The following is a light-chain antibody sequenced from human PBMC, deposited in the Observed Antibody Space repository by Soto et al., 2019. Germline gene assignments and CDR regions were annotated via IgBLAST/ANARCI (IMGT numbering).Light chain of an antibody. CDR1: SSNIGAGYD. Sequence: QSVLTQPPSVSGALGQRVTISCTGNSSNIGAGYDVHWYQQLPGTAPKLLIYGNNNRPSGVPDRFSGSKSGTSASLAITGLQAEDEADYYCQSYDSSLSGYVVFGGGTKLTVL. J-gene: IGLJ2*01. CDR2: GNN. V-gene: IGLV1-40*01. CDR3: QSYDSSLSGYVV.